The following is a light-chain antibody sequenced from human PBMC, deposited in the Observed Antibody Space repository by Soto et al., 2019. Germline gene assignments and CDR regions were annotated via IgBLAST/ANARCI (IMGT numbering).Light chain of an antibody. CDR2: GAS. Sequence: EILMTQSPATLSMSPGERATLSCRASQSVGNNLAWYRQKSGQAPRLLIYGASTRATGVPARFSGSGSGTEFTLTISGLQSEDFALYYCQQYQNLWTFGQGTKVDI. V-gene: IGKV3-15*01. J-gene: IGKJ1*01. CDR3: QQYQNLWT. CDR1: QSVGNN.